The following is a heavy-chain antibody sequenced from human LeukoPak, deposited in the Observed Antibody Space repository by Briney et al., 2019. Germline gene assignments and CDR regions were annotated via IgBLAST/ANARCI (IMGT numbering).Heavy chain of an antibody. CDR2: IYYSGST. V-gene: IGHV4-31*03. CDR3: ARVCSGGSCYTNFDY. Sequence: SQTLSLTCTVSGGSISSGGHYWSWIRQHPGKGLERIGYIYYSGSTYYNPSLKSRVTISVDTSKNQFSLKLSSVTAADTAVYYCARVCSGGSCYTNFDYWGQGTLVTVSS. D-gene: IGHD2-15*01. CDR1: GGSISSGGHY. J-gene: IGHJ4*02.